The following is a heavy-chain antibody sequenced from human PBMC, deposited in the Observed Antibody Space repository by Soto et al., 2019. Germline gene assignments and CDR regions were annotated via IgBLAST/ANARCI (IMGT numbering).Heavy chain of an antibody. D-gene: IGHD2-2*01. CDR1: GGSISSGGYC. CDR3: AREGYGSSNYYDYGMDV. V-gene: IGHV4-61*08. J-gene: IGHJ6*02. CDR2: IYYSGST. Sequence: SETLSLTCAVSGGSISSGGYCWSWIRQPPGKGLEWIGCIYYSGSTNYNPSLKSRVTISVDTSKYQFSLKLSSVTAADTAVYYFAREGYGSSNYYDYGMDVWGQGTTVTVSS.